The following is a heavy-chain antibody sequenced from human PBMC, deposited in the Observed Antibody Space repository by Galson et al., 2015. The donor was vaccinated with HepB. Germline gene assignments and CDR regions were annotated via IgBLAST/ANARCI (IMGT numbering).Heavy chain of an antibody. V-gene: IGHV3-23*01. J-gene: IGHJ4*02. CDR3: ARKLPFDY. Sequence: SLRLSCAASGFTFSSYAMNWVRQAPGKGLEWVSTISGSGDNTYYADSVKGRFTISRDNSKNTLYLQMNSLRAEDTALYYCARKLPFDYWGQGTLVTVSS. D-gene: IGHD1-26*01. CDR1: GFTFSSYA. CDR2: ISGSGDNT.